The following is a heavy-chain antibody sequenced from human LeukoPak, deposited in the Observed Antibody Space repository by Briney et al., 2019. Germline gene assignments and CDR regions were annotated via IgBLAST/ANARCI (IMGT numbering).Heavy chain of an antibody. Sequence: SETLSLTCTVSGGSISSYSWSWIRQPPGKGLEWIGYIYYSGSTNYNPSLKSRVTISLDTSKNQFSLKLNSVTAADTAVYYCAGGEEYSSSPIVCWGQGTLVTVSS. CDR1: GGSISSYS. CDR3: AGGEEYSSSPIVC. CDR2: IYYSGST. D-gene: IGHD6-6*01. V-gene: IGHV4-59*01. J-gene: IGHJ4*02.